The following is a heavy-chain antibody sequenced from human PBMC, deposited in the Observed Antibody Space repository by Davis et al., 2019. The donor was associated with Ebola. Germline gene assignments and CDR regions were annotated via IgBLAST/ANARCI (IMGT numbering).Heavy chain of an antibody. Sequence: GGSLRLSCAGSGFAFGDYAMHWVRQAPGKGLEWVAGISWISDSIVYADSVKGRFTISRDNAKNSLYLQMNSLRGEDTAFYYCAKGRTIPLALDFWGRGTLVTVSS. D-gene: IGHD2-2*02. CDR1: GFAFGDYA. CDR3: AKGRTIPLALDF. CDR2: ISWISDSI. J-gene: IGHJ4*02. V-gene: IGHV3-9*01.